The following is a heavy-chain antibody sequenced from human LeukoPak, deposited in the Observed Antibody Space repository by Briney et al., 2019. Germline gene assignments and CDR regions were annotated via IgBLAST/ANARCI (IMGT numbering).Heavy chain of an antibody. CDR3: ARETLGGRGYYYYGMDV. V-gene: IGHV1-69*13. J-gene: IGHJ6*02. CDR1: GGTFSSYA. CDR2: IIPIFGTA. Sequence: SVKVSCKASGGTFSSYAINWARQAPGQGLEWMGGIIPIFGTANYAQRFQGRVTITADESTSTAYMELSSLRSEDAAVYYCARETLGGRGYYYYGMDVWGQGTMVTVSS. D-gene: IGHD4-23*01.